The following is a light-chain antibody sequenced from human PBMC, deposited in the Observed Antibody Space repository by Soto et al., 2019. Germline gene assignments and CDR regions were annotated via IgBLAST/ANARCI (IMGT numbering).Light chain of an antibody. CDR2: SAS. J-gene: IGKJ1*01. CDR1: QRVGIN. Sequence: EIVMTQSPATLSVSPGETATLSCRASQRVGINLAWYQQKPGQAPRLLIYSASTRASGIPDRFSGSGSGTEFTLTISSLQSEDFAFFYCQQYDGCPRTFGQGTKVDIK. CDR3: QQYDGCPRT. V-gene: IGKV3-15*01.